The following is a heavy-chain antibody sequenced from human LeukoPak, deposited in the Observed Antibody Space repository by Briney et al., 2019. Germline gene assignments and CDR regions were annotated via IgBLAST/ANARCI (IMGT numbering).Heavy chain of an antibody. CDR3: ARATYSSGWFFYV. J-gene: IGHJ4*02. CDR1: GGSISSGGYS. D-gene: IGHD6-19*01. V-gene: IGHV4-30-2*01. Sequence: PSQTLSLTCAVSGGSISSGGYSWSWIRQPPGKGLEWIGYIYHSGSTNYNPSFKSRVTISVDKSKNQFSLTLISVTAADTAVYYCARATYSSGWFFYVWGQGTLVTVSS. CDR2: IYHSGST.